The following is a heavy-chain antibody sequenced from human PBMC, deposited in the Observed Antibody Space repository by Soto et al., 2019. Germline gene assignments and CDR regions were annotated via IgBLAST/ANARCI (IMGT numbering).Heavy chain of an antibody. Sequence: SVKVSCKASGGTFSSYVISWVRQAPGQGLEWMGGIIPIFDTANYAQKFQGRVTITADESTSTAYMELSSLRSEDTAVYYCARDPCSGSSCYPTFNWFDPWGQGTLVTVS. CDR3: ARDPCSGSSCYPTFNWFDP. J-gene: IGHJ5*02. CDR2: IIPIFDTA. CDR1: GGTFSSYV. D-gene: IGHD2-15*01. V-gene: IGHV1-69*13.